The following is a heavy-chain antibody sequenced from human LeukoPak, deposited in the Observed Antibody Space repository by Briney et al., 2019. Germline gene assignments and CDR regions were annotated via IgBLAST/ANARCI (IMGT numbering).Heavy chain of an antibody. J-gene: IGHJ4*02. V-gene: IGHV3-21*01. D-gene: IGHD3-10*01. CDR1: GFMFSRYS. Sequence: GGSLRLSCAASGFMFSRYSMNWVRQAPGKGLEWVASISSSATYMHYADSVEGRFTISRDDAKNSLYLQMNSLRADDTAVYYCAKVGTGNSYGSGDFDYWGQGALVTVSS. CDR3: AKVGTGNSYGSGDFDY. CDR2: ISSSATYM.